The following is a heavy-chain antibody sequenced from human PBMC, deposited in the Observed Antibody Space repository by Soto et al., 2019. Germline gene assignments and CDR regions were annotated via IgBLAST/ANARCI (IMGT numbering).Heavy chain of an antibody. CDR1: GGSISSSSYY. CDR3: ARLSGPGYCSGGSCYSGAFDI. CDR2: IYYSGST. Sequence: SETLSLTCTVSGGSISSSSYYWGWIRQPPGKGLEWIGSIYYSGSTYYNPSLKSRVTISVDTSKNQFSLKLSSVTAADTAVYYCARLSGPGYCSGGSCYSGAFDIWGQGTMVTVSS. J-gene: IGHJ3*02. D-gene: IGHD2-15*01. V-gene: IGHV4-39*01.